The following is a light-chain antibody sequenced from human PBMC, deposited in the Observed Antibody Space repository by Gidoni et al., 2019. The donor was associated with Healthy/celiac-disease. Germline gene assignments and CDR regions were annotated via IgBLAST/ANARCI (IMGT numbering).Light chain of an antibody. CDR1: QSVISY. CDR2: EAS. J-gene: IGKJ1*01. V-gene: IGKV3-11*01. Sequence: EIVLTQPPATLSLSPEERAPLPCRASQSVISYLAWYHQKPGQAPRLLIYEASNRATGIPARFSGSGSGTDFTLTISSLEPEDFAVYYCQQRSNWPWTFGQGTKVEIK. CDR3: QQRSNWPWT.